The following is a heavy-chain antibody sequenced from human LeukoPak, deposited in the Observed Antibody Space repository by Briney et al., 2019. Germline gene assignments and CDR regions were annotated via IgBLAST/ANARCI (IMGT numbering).Heavy chain of an antibody. V-gene: IGHV1-2*02. J-gene: IGHJ6*03. Sequence: ASVKVSCKASRYTFTCYYMHWVRQAPGQGLEWMGWIYPNSGGTNYAQKFQGRVTMTRDTSISTAYMELSRLRSDDTAVYYCARSDQFPYYMDVWGKGTTVTVSS. CDR1: RYTFTCYY. D-gene: IGHD2-2*01. CDR2: IYPNSGGT. CDR3: ARSDQFPYYMDV.